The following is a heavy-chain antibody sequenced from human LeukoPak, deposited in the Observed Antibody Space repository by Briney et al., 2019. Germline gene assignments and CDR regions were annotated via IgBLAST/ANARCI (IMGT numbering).Heavy chain of an antibody. CDR2: IIPIFGTP. Sequence: SVKVSCKASGGTFSRYAISWVRQAPGQGLEWMGGIIPIFGTPNYAQKFQGRVTITADESTSTAYMELSSLISDDTAVYYCARATLTTVTTVPFDDWGQGTLVTVSS. D-gene: IGHD4-17*01. V-gene: IGHV1-69*13. CDR3: ARATLTTVTTVPFDD. J-gene: IGHJ4*02. CDR1: GGTFSRYA.